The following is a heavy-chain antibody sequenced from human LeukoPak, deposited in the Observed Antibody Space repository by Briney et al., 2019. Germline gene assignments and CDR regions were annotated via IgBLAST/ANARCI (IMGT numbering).Heavy chain of an antibody. V-gene: IGHV3-30-3*01. Sequence: PGRSLRLSCAASGFTFSSYAMHWVRQAPGKGLEWVAVISYDGGNKYYADSVKGRFTISRDNSKNTLSLQMNSLRPEDTAVYYCARETGSGFDYWGQGTLVTVSS. CDR1: GFTFSSYA. CDR3: ARETGSGFDY. J-gene: IGHJ4*02. D-gene: IGHD6-19*01. CDR2: ISYDGGNK.